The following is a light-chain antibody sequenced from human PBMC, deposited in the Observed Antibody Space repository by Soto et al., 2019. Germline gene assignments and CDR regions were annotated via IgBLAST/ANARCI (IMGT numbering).Light chain of an antibody. V-gene: IGKV3-11*01. J-gene: IGKJ1*01. Sequence: EIVLTQSPATLSLSPGERATLSCRASQSVSSYLVWYQQKPGQAPRLLMFRTSSRATGFPARFSGSGSGTDFTLTISSLEPEDFAVYYCQQRSNWPTWTFGQGTKVDIK. CDR3: QQRSNWPTWT. CDR1: QSVSSY. CDR2: RTS.